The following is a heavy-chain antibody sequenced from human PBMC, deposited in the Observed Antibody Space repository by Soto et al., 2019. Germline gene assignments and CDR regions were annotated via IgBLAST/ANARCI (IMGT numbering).Heavy chain of an antibody. CDR2: VYSSGGT. CDR3: ARGQRFSDWFDP. J-gene: IGHJ5*02. Sequence: SETLSLTCTVSGGSMSSYYWTWIRQPAGKGLEWIGRVYSSGGTHYNPSLKSRVTISLDTSKNQFSLRLLSVTNADTAVYYCARGQRFSDWFDPWGQGTLVTVSS. D-gene: IGHD3-3*01. CDR1: GGSMSSYY. V-gene: IGHV4-4*07.